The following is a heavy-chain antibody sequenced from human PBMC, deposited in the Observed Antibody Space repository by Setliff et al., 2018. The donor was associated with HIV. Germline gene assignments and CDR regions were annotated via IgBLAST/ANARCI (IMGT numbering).Heavy chain of an antibody. CDR2: IIPILGTA. V-gene: IGHV1-69*05. D-gene: IGHD3-10*01. Sequence: SVKVSCKASGGTFSNYAINWVRQAPGQGLEWMVGIIPILGTANYAQKFQGRVTITTDESTSTAYMELSSLRSGDTAVYYCARGAHPGSAEDYYYYYMDVWGKGTTGTVSS. CDR1: GGTFSNYA. CDR3: ARGAHPGSAEDYYYYYMDV. J-gene: IGHJ6*03.